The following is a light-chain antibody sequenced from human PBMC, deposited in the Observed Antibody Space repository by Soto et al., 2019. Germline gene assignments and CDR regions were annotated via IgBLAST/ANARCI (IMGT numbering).Light chain of an antibody. V-gene: IGKV3-15*01. Sequence: EIVMTQSPATLSVSPGERATLSCRASQSVSSNLAWHQQKPGQAPRTLMYDASTRATGIPARFSGSGSGTEFTLTISSLQSEDFAVYYCQQYHNWPITFGQGTRLEIK. CDR3: QQYHNWPIT. J-gene: IGKJ5*01. CDR2: DAS. CDR1: QSVSSN.